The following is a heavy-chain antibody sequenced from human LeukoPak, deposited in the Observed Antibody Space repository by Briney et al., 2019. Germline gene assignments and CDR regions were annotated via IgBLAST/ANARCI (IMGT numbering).Heavy chain of an antibody. CDR1: GFPFSNYG. CDR3: AKSIVGATGDAFDM. D-gene: IGHD1-26*01. Sequence: GGSLRLSCAPSGFPFSNYGMHWVRQAPGKGLEWVAVISFDGSNKYCADSVEGRFTISRDNSKNTLYLQMNSLRAEDTAVYYCAKSIVGATGDAFDMWGQGTMVTVSS. V-gene: IGHV3-30*18. CDR2: ISFDGSNK. J-gene: IGHJ3*02.